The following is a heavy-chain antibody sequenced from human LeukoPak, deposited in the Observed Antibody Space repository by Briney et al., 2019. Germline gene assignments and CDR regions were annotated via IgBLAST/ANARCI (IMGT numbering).Heavy chain of an antibody. Sequence: ASVKVSYKASGYTFTGYYMHWVRQAPGQGLEWMGWINPNSGGTNYAQKFQGRVTMTRDTSISTAYMELSRLRSDDTAVYYCARGGAYYYDSSGYYYWDYWGQGTLVTVSS. CDR2: INPNSGGT. V-gene: IGHV1-2*02. CDR1: GYTFTGYY. D-gene: IGHD3-22*01. CDR3: ARGGAYYYDSSGYYYWDY. J-gene: IGHJ4*02.